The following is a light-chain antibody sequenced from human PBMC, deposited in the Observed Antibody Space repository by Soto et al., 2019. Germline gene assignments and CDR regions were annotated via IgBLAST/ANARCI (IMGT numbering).Light chain of an antibody. V-gene: IGKV3-15*01. CDR3: QQYNTWLMYT. CDR2: GAS. CDR1: QSVSSN. J-gene: IGKJ2*01. Sequence: EIVMTQSPATLSVSPGERATLSCRASQSVSSNLAWFQQKPGQAPRLLIYGASTRATGIPARFSGSGSGTEFTLTISSLQSEDFAVYYCQQYNTWLMYTFGQGTKLEIK.